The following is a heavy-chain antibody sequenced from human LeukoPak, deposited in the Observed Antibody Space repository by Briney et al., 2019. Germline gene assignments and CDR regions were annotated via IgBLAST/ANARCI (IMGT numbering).Heavy chain of an antibody. D-gene: IGHD6-6*01. Sequence: KSGGSLRLSCAASGFTFTNNWMHWVRQAPGQGLEWVGVINPTGTSTLYAQNFQGRVTMTRDMSTSTVYMELSSLRSEDTAVYYCARDFSSSSFPGTNFDYWGQGTLVTVSS. CDR3: ARDFSSSSFPGTNFDY. CDR2: INPTGTST. CDR1: GFTFTNNW. V-gene: IGHV1-46*01. J-gene: IGHJ4*02.